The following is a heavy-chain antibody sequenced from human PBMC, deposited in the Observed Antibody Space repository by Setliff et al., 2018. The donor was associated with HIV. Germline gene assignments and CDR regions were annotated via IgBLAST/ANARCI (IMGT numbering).Heavy chain of an antibody. D-gene: IGHD3-16*01. V-gene: IGHV3-21*01. CDR1: GFTFSSYN. J-gene: IGHJ4*02. CDR2: ISRNSSYM. Sequence: GGSLRLSCAASGFTFSSYNMNWVRQAPGKGLEWISSISRNSSYMYYADSVKGRFTISRDNAKSSLYLQMNSLRVEDTAVYYCVRAEGGGSYDYWGQGTLVTVSS. CDR3: VRAEGGGSYDY.